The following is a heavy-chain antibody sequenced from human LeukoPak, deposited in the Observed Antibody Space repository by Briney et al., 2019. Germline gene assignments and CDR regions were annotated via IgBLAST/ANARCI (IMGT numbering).Heavy chain of an antibody. CDR1: GYTFTGYY. Sequence: ASVKVSCKASGYTFTGYYMHWVRQAPGQGLEWMGWINPNSGGTNYAQKFQSRVTMTRDTSISTAYMELSRLRSDDTAVYYCARDRDILTGYYQDFDYWGQGTLVTVSS. D-gene: IGHD3-9*01. CDR2: INPNSGGT. V-gene: IGHV1-2*02. J-gene: IGHJ4*02. CDR3: ARDRDILTGYYQDFDY.